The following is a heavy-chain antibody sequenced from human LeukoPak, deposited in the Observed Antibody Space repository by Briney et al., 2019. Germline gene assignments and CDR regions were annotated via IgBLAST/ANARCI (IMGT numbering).Heavy chain of an antibody. V-gene: IGHV4-38-2*01. CDR2: IYHSGST. J-gene: IGHJ5*02. CDR1: GYSISSGYY. CDR3: ARRAEMTALGLGNWFDP. Sequence: PSETLSLTCAVSGYSISSGYYWGWIRQPPRKGLEWIGSIYHSGSTYYNPPLTSRVTISVDTSKNQFSLTLSSVTAADTAVYYCARRAEMTALGLGNWFDPWGQGILVIVSS. D-gene: IGHD2-21*02.